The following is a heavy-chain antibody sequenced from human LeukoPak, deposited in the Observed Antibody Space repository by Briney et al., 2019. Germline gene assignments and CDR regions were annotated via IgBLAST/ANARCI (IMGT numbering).Heavy chain of an antibody. Sequence: GGSLRLSCAASGFTFSSYSMSWVRQAPGKGLEWVSSISSSSSYIYYADSVKGRFTISRDNAKNSLYLQMNSLRAEDTAVYYCARDIRYSSSWTFDYWGQGTLVTVSS. CDR1: GFTFSSYS. CDR2: ISSSSSYI. J-gene: IGHJ4*02. CDR3: ARDIRYSSSWTFDY. V-gene: IGHV3-21*01. D-gene: IGHD6-13*01.